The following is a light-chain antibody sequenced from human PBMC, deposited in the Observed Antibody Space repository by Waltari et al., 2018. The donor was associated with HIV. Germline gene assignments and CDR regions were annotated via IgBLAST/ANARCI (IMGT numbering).Light chain of an antibody. V-gene: IGKV1-12*01. Sequence: DIQMTQSPSSMSASVGDKVTITCRATQFISTSLAWYQQRPSRSPKLLIVDASRLQSGVPARFSGSGSGTQFTLSINSLQPEDLATYYCQQADSCPHTFGQGT. CDR2: DAS. CDR3: QQADSCPHT. CDR1: QFISTS. J-gene: IGKJ2*01.